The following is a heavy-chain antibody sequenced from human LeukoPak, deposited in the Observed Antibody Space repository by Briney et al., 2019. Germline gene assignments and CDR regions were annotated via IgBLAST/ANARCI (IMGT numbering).Heavy chain of an antibody. CDR2: TNTEGTST. CDR3: AKDFGY. Sequence: GGSLRLSCAASGFTFSSYWMHWVRQAPGKGLVWVSRTNTEGTSTYYADSVKGRFTISRDNSKNTLYLQMNSLRAEDTAVYYCAKDFGYWGQGTQVTVSS. CDR1: GFTFSSYW. J-gene: IGHJ4*02. V-gene: IGHV3-74*01.